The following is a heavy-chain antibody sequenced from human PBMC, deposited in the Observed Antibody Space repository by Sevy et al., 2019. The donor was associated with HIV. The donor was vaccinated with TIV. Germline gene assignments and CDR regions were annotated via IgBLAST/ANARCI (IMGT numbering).Heavy chain of an antibody. CDR3: ARGDRGDAEYFQH. Sequence: GGSLRLSCAASGFTFSNFWMSWVRQAPGKGLEWVANIKQDGSEKYYVDSVKGRFTISRDNAKNSLYLQMNSLRAEDTAVYYCARGDRGDAEYFQHWGQGTLVTVSS. V-gene: IGHV3-7*01. CDR2: IKQDGSEK. J-gene: IGHJ1*01. D-gene: IGHD3-10*01. CDR1: GFTFSNFW.